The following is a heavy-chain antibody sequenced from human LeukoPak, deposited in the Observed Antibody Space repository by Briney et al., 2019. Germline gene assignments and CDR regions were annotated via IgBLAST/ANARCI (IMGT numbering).Heavy chain of an antibody. D-gene: IGHD1-14*01. CDR2: IYYSGST. CDR1: GGSISSGGYY. Sequence: SETLSLTCTVSGGSISSGGYYWSWIRQHPGKGLEWIGYIYYSGSTNYNPSLKSRVTISVDTSKNQFSLKLSSVTAADTAVYYCARGRDTGAVIPSNFDHWGQGTLVTVSS. J-gene: IGHJ4*02. V-gene: IGHV4-31*03. CDR3: ARGRDTGAVIPSNFDH.